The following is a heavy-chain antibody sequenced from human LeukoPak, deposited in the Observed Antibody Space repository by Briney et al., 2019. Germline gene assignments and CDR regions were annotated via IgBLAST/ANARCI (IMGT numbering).Heavy chain of an antibody. J-gene: IGHJ6*03. CDR2: IYPGDSDT. CDR3: ARQGIRGRYYYYYMGV. Sequence: GESLKISCKGSGYSFTSYWIGWVRQMPGKGLEWMGIIYPGDSDTRYSPSFQGQVTISADKSISTAYLQWSSLKASDTAMYYCARQGIRGRYYYYYMGVWGKGTTVTVSS. V-gene: IGHV5-51*01. CDR1: GYSFTSYW.